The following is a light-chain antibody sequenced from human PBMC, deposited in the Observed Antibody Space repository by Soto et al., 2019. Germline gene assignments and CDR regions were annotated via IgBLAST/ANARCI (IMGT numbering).Light chain of an antibody. J-gene: IGLJ2*01. CDR3: SSYTSTSTVL. CDR1: SSDIGAYNY. V-gene: IGLV2-14*01. CDR2: EVS. Sequence: QSVLTQPASVSGSPGQSITISCTGTSSDIGAYNYVSWYQHHPGKAPKFMMYEVSYRPSGVSNRFSGSKSGNTASLTIYGLQAEDEADYYCSSYTSTSTVLFGGGTQLTVL.